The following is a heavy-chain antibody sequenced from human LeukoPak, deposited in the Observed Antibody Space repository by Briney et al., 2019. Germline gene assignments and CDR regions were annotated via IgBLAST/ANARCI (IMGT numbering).Heavy chain of an antibody. CDR3: ARGRFVRNKWFGELLGPYYFDY. V-gene: IGHV4-4*02. CDR2: IYHSGST. Sequence: SETLSLTCAVSGGSISSSNWWSWVRQPPGKGLEWIGEIYHSGSTNYNPSLKSRVTISVDKSKNQFSLKLSSVTAADTAVYYCARGRFVRNKWFGELLGPYYFDYWGQGTLVTVSS. D-gene: IGHD3-10*01. J-gene: IGHJ4*02. CDR1: GGSISSSNW.